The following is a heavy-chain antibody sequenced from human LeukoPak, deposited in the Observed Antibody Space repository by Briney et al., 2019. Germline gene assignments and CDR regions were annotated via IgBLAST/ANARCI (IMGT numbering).Heavy chain of an antibody. D-gene: IGHD3-10*01. Sequence: GASVKVSCKASGGTFSSYAISWVRQAPGQGLEWMGGIIPIFGTANYAQKFQGRVTITTDESTSTADMELSSLRSEDTAVYYCARDRNYYGSGSRPYYFDYWGQGTLVTVSS. CDR2: IIPIFGTA. V-gene: IGHV1-69*05. CDR1: GGTFSSYA. CDR3: ARDRNYYGSGSRPYYFDY. J-gene: IGHJ4*02.